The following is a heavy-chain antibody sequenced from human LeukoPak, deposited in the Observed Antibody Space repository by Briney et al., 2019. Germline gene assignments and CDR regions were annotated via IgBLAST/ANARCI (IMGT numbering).Heavy chain of an antibody. CDR2: IYYSGST. CDR1: GGSFSGYY. Sequence: PSETLSLTCAVYGGSFSGYYWSWIRQPPGKGLEWIGYIYYSGSTYYNPSLKSRVTISVDTFKNQFSLKLSSVTAADTAVYYCARGPVGAREPYYFDYWGQGTLVTVSS. CDR3: ARGPVGAREPYYFDY. J-gene: IGHJ4*02. V-gene: IGHV4-30-4*01. D-gene: IGHD1-26*01.